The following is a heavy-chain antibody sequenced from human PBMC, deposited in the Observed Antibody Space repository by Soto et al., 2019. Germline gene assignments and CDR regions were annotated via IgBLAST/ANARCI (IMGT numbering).Heavy chain of an antibody. J-gene: IGHJ4*02. D-gene: IGHD2-15*01. Sequence: GGSLRLSCAASGFTFSSYSMNWVRQAPGKGLEWVSYISSSSSTTYYADSVKGRFTISRDNAKNSLYLQMNSLRAEDTAVYYCARDGGYCSGGSCFPATFDYWGQGTLVTVSS. CDR3: ARDGGYCSGGSCFPATFDY. V-gene: IGHV3-48*01. CDR1: GFTFSSYS. CDR2: ISSSSSTT.